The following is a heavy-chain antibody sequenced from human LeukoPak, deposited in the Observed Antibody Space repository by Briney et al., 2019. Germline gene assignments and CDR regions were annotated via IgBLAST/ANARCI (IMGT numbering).Heavy chain of an antibody. D-gene: IGHD2-2*02. J-gene: IGHJ5*02. Sequence: ASVKVSCKASGYTFTSYDINWVRQATGQGLEWTGWMNPNSGNTGYAQKFQGRVTMTRNTSISTAYMELSSLRSEDTAVYYCARDVYCSSTSCYTGWFDPWGQGTLVTVSS. CDR3: ARDVYCSSTSCYTGWFDP. V-gene: IGHV1-8*01. CDR2: MNPNSGNT. CDR1: GYTFTSYD.